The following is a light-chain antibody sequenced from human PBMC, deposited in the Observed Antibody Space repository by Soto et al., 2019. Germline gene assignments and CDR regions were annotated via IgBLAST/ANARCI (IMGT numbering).Light chain of an antibody. J-gene: IGKJ1*01. CDR3: QHYNSYSWT. V-gene: IGKV1-5*01. Sequence: DIQMTQSRSTLSASAGDRVTITCRASQRISRWLAWCQQKPGKVPKVLIYDGSSLESGDTTRFSGSGSGTEFTLTISSLQPDDFVANYCQHYNSYSWTFGQGTKVEIE. CDR1: QRISRW. CDR2: DGS.